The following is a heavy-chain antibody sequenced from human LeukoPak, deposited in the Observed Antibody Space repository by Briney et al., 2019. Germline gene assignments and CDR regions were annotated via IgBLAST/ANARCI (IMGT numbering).Heavy chain of an antibody. Sequence: GGSLRLSCAASGFTFSSYWMSWVRQAPGKGLEWVANIKEGGGEKYYVDSVKGRFTISRDNAQNSLSLQMDSLRAEDTAVYYCARDLSYSKSSGGSFDYWGQGTLVTVSS. CDR2: IKEGGGEK. CDR3: ARDLSYSKSSGGSFDY. J-gene: IGHJ4*02. CDR1: GFTFSSYW. V-gene: IGHV3-7*05. D-gene: IGHD6-6*01.